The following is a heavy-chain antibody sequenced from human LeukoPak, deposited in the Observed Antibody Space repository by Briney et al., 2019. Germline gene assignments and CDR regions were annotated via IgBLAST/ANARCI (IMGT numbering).Heavy chain of an antibody. CDR1: GGSISSYY. V-gene: IGHV4-59*01. J-gene: IGHJ4*02. CDR3: ARGYLEWLLYLDY. CDR2: IYYSGST. D-gene: IGHD3-3*01. Sequence: SETLSLTCTVSGGSISSYYWSWIRQPPGKGLEWIGYIYYSGSTNYNPSLKSRVTISVDTSKNQFSLELSSVTAADTAVYYCARGYLEWLLYLDYWGQGTLVTVSS.